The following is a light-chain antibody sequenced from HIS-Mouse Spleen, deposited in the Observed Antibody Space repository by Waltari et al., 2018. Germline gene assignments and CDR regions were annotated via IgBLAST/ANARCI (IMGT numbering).Light chain of an antibody. CDR1: QSVSSSY. Sequence: DIVLTPSPRTLSLSPGERATIPCRASQSVSSSYLAWYQQKPGQAPRLLIYGASSRATGIPDRFSGSGSGTDFTLTISRLEPEDFAVYYCQQYGSSPFTFGPGTKVDIK. V-gene: IGKV3-20*01. CDR2: GAS. J-gene: IGKJ3*01. CDR3: QQYGSSPFT.